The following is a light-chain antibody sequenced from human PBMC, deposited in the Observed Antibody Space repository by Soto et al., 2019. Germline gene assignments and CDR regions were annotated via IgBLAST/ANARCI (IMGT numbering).Light chain of an antibody. V-gene: IGKV3-20*01. CDR2: GAS. J-gene: IGKJ1*01. CDR3: QKYGNFWT. Sequence: EIVMTQCPATLSVSPGERATLSFRASQSVSSYLVWYQQHPGQAPRLLIYGASSRATGIPDRFSGSGSGTDFSLTIRRLEPDDFAVYYCQKYGNFWTFGQGTKVDIK. CDR1: QSVSSY.